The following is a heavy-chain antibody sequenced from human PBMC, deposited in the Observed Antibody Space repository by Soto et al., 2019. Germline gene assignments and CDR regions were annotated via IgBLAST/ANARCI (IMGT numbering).Heavy chain of an antibody. CDR2: IIPIFGTA. V-gene: IGHV1-69*01. D-gene: IGHD3-22*01. J-gene: IGHJ4*02. CDR3: VRGWGYDTSDYYYAY. Sequence: QVQLVQSGAEVKKPGSSVKVSCKASGGTFSHNAISWVRQAPGQGLEWMGGIIPIFGTANYAQKFKGRVTIAADESTTTAYMELSSLRSEDTAGYYWVRGWGYDTSDYYYAYWGQGTLVTVSS. CDR1: GGTFSHNA.